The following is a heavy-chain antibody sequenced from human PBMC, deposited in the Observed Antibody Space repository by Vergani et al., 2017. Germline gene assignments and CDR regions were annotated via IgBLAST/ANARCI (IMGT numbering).Heavy chain of an antibody. CDR1: GFSFPGYA. D-gene: IGHD5-12*01. J-gene: IGHJ4*02. CDR2: VSGSSAPP. Sequence: EVQLLESGGGLVQPGGSLRLSCEASGFSFPGYAMSWVRQAPGKGLEWVSSVSGSSAPPYYADSVKGRFIISRYNSKNTLHLQMNSLRAVDTAVYYCTKRIRRYTGYFFDYWGQGTLSSVSS. V-gene: IGHV3-23*01. CDR3: TKRIRRYTGYFFDY.